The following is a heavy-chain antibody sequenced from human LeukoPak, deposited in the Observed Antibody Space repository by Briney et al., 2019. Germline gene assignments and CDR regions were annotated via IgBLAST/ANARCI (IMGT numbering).Heavy chain of an antibody. D-gene: IGHD3-16*02. V-gene: IGHV4-4*07. CDR3: VRDELRTTYRFSWDP. CDR1: GCTIGFYF. CDR2: INGNGVT. Sequence: SETLSLTCTVSGCTIGFYFWSWIRQSAGKGLEWIGRINGNGVTNNNPSLKSRLTMSVDTSKNQFSLNLRSVTAADTSVYYCVRDELRTTYRFSWDPWGQGILVTV. J-gene: IGHJ5*02.